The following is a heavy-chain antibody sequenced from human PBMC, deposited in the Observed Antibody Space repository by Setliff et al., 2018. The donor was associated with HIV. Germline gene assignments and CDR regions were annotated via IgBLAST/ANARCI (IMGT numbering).Heavy chain of an antibody. J-gene: IGHJ4*02. CDR2: IYHSGTT. CDR3: ASTYSGYSH. D-gene: IGHD5-12*01. V-gene: IGHV4-38-2*01. CDR1: GYSISSGYY. Sequence: SETLSLTCAVSGYSISSGYYWGWIRQPPGKGLEWVGSIYHSGTTYYNPSLKSRVSISVDTSKNQFSLKLNSVTATETAVYYCASTYSGYSHWGQGTLVTVSS.